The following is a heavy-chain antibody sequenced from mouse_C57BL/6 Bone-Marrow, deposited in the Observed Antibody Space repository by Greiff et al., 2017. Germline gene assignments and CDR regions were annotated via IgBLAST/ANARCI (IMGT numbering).Heavy chain of an antibody. CDR3: ARSGNPSGFAY. Sequence: VQLQQPGAELVRPGTSVKLSCKASGYTFTSYWMHWVKQRPGQGLEWIGVIDPSDSYTNYNQKFKGKATLTVDTSSSTAYMQLSSLTSEDSAVYYCARSGNPSGFAYWGQGTLVTVSA. J-gene: IGHJ3*01. V-gene: IGHV1-59*01. D-gene: IGHD1-3*01. CDR1: GYTFTSYW. CDR2: IDPSDSYT.